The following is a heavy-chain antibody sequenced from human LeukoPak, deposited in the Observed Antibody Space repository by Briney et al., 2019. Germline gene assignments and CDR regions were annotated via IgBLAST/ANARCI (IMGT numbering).Heavy chain of an antibody. Sequence: SETLSLTCTVSGGSISSYYWSWIRQPPGKGLEWIGYIYYSGSTHYNPSLKSRVTISVDTSKNQFSLKLNSVTAADTAVYYCAREGGYCSSTSCLDLFDYWGQGTLVTVSS. CDR1: GGSISSYY. V-gene: IGHV4-59*01. CDR2: IYYSGST. CDR3: AREGGYCSSTSCLDLFDY. J-gene: IGHJ4*02. D-gene: IGHD2-2*01.